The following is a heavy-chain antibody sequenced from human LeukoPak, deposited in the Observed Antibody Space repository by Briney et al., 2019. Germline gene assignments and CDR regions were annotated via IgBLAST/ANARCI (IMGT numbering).Heavy chain of an antibody. CDR2: ISSSSSYI. J-gene: IGHJ4*02. Sequence: GGSLRLSCAASGFTFSSYSMNWVRQAPGKGLEWVSSISSSSSYIYYADSVKGRFTISRDNAKNSLYLQMNSLRAEDTAVYYCASSGYGDYALDYWGQGTLVTVSS. D-gene: IGHD4-17*01. V-gene: IGHV3-21*01. CDR3: ASSGYGDYALDY. CDR1: GFTFSSYS.